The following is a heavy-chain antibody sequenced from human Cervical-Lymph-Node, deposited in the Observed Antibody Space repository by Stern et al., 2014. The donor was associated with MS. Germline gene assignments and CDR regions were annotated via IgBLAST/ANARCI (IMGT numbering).Heavy chain of an antibody. V-gene: IGHV1-69*01. D-gene: IGHD1-1*01. CDR3: ARARWNAPFDY. Sequence: VQLVESGAEVKKPGSSVKVSCKASGGIFSSYGINWVRQAPGQGLEWMGGTIPNYGTPNYAQKFLGRVTINADESTSTAYMELSSLATEDTAVYYCARARWNAPFDYWGQGTLVTVSS. CDR1: GGIFSSYG. CDR2: TIPNYGTP. J-gene: IGHJ4*02.